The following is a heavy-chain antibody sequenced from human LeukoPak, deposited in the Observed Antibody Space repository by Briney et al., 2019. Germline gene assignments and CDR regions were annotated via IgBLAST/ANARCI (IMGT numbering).Heavy chain of an antibody. CDR1: GFTFSDYY. CDR2: ISSSGYYI. CDR3: ARDRGYCSGGSCSAAVGWFDP. Sequence: GGSLRLSCSASGFTFSDYYMSWIRQAPGKGLEWVSSISSSGYYIYQADSVKGRFTISRDNAKNSLYLQMNSLRAEDTAVYYCARDRGYCSGGSCSAAVGWFDPWGQGTLVTVSS. V-gene: IGHV3-11*04. J-gene: IGHJ5*02. D-gene: IGHD2-15*01.